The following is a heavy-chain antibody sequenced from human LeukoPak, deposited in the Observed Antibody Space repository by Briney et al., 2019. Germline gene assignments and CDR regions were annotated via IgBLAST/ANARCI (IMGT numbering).Heavy chain of an antibody. CDR1: GGSISSYY. CDR2: IYYSGST. V-gene: IGHV4-59*01. CDR3: ARVRDPNWFDP. Sequence: PSETLSLTCTVSGGSISSYYWTWIRQPPGKGLEFIGCIYYSGSTNYNPSLKSRVTISIDTSKNQFSLKLSSVTAADTAVFYCARVRDPNWFDPWGQGTLVTVSS. J-gene: IGHJ5*02.